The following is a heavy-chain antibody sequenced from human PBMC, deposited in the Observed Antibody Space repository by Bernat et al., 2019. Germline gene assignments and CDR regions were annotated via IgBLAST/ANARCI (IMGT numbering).Heavy chain of an antibody. CDR3: ARDYGSGSYHYWYFDL. Sequence: EVQLVESGGGLVQPGGSLRLSCAASGFTVSSNYMSWVRQPPGKGLEWVPVIYTGGSTYYADSVKGRFTISRDNSKNTLYLQMNSLRAEDTAVYYCARDYGSGSYHYWYFDLWGRGTLVTVSS. D-gene: IGHD3-10*01. CDR1: GFTVSSNY. J-gene: IGHJ2*01. CDR2: IYTGGST. V-gene: IGHV3-66*01.